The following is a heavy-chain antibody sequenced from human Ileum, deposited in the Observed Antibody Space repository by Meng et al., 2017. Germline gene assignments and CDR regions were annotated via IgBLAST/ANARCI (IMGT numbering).Heavy chain of an antibody. Sequence: QLLESGGGLVQPGVFLRLSCTGSGFTFADYAINWVRQAPGKGLEWVSAISGNGAAKLYADSAKGRFTISRDNSKNSIYMEMYTLRVEDTAIYYCARWTYHYDFWGQGTLVTVSS. CDR2: ISGNGAAK. D-gene: IGHD2-2*02. J-gene: IGHJ4*02. CDR3: ARWTYHYDF. V-gene: IGHV3-23*01. CDR1: GFTFADYA.